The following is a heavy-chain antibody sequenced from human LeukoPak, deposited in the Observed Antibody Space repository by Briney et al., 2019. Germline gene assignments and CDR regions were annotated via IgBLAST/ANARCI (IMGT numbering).Heavy chain of an antibody. J-gene: IGHJ4*02. Sequence: PSETLSLTCTVSGGSISSYYWSWIRQAPGKGLEWIGYIYSSGSTNYNPSLKSRVTISVDTSKNQFSLKLSSVTAADTAVYYCARHIRYGGNPRAFDYWGQGTLVTVSS. CDR3: ARHIRYGGNPRAFDY. CDR1: GGSISSYY. CDR2: IYSSGST. D-gene: IGHD4-23*01. V-gene: IGHV4-59*08.